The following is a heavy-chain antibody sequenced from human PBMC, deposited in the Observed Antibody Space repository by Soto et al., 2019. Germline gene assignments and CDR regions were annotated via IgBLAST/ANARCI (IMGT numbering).Heavy chain of an antibody. D-gene: IGHD3-10*01. CDR2: VNPIVRMS. Sequence: QVQLVQSGAEVKRPGSSVKVSCKASGDTFNFYSINWVRQAPGLGLEWMGSVNPIVRMSNYAQKFQSSVTMTADKSTSTAYMEVSSLRSEDTAIYYCASSYGSGYRAFDYWGQGALVTVSS. V-gene: IGHV1-69*02. CDR1: GDTFNFYS. CDR3: ASSYGSGYRAFDY. J-gene: IGHJ4*02.